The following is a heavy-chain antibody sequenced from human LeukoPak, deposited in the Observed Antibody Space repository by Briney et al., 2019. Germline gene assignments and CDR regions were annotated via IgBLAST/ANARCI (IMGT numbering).Heavy chain of an antibody. CDR3: ARESRGVTLFAYMDV. Sequence: SETLSLTCTVSGGSISSYYWSWIRQPAGKGLEWIGRIYTSGSTNYNPSLRSRVTMSVDTSKKQFSLKLSSVTAADTAVYYCARESRGVTLFAYMDVWGKGTTVTVSS. V-gene: IGHV4-4*07. CDR1: GGSISSYY. D-gene: IGHD6-25*01. J-gene: IGHJ6*03. CDR2: IYTSGST.